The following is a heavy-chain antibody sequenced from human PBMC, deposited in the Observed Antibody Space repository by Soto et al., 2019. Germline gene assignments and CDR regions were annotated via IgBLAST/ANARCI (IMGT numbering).Heavy chain of an antibody. CDR1: GYSFTSYW. D-gene: IGHD3-22*01. CDR3: ARRPHYYDSSGYFPYYFDY. CDR2: IYPGDSDT. Sequence: GESLKISCKGSGYSFTSYWIGWVRQMPGKGLEWMGIIYPGDSDTRYSPSFQGQVTISADKSISTAYLQWSSLKASDTAMYYCARRPHYYDSSGYFPYYFDYWGQGTLVTVSS. J-gene: IGHJ4*02. V-gene: IGHV5-51*01.